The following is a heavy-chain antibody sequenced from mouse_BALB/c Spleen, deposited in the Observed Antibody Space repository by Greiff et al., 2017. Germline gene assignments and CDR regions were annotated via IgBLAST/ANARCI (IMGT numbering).Heavy chain of an antibody. CDR2: IDPANGNT. CDR1: GFNIKDTY. D-gene: IGHD1-1*01. V-gene: IGHV14-3*02. J-gene: IGHJ1*01. Sequence: EVQLQQSGAELVKPGASVKLSCTASGFNIKDTYMHWVKQRPEQGLEWIGRIDPANGNTKDDPKFQGKATITADTSSNTAHLQHSSLTSKDTAVYYCARGSSRGSWYFDVWGEGTTVTVSA. CDR3: ARGSSRGSWYFDV.